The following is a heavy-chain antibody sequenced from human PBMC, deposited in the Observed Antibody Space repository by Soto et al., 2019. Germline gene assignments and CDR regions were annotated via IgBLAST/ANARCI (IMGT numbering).Heavy chain of an antibody. J-gene: IGHJ4*02. CDR2: ISYDGSNK. D-gene: IGHD6-13*01. CDR3: ASDSSRPN. V-gene: IGHV3-30*03. Sequence: QEQLVESGGGVVQPGRSLRLSCAASGFTFSSYGMHWVRQAPGKGLEWVAVISYDGSNKYYADSVKGRFTISRDNSKNTLYLQMNSLRAEDTAVYYCASDSSRPNWGQGTLVTVSS. CDR1: GFTFSSYG.